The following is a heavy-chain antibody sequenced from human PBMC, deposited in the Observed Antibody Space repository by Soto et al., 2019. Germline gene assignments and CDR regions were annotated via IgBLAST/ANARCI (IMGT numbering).Heavy chain of an antibody. CDR1: GGSISSGGYY. Sequence: PSETLSLTCTVSGGSISSGGYYWSWIRQHPGKALEWIGIIYHSGSTYYNPSLKSRVIISVDTSKIQFSLKLSSVTAADTAVYYCARHRNWLQSPTYLDLWGPGTLVTVSS. CDR2: IYHSGST. J-gene: IGHJ4*02. V-gene: IGHV4-39*01. CDR3: ARHRNWLQSPTYLDL. D-gene: IGHD5-12*01.